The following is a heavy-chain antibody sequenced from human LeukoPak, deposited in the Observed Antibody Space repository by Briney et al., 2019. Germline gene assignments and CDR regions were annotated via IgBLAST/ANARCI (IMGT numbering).Heavy chain of an antibody. CDR1: GFTFGTFD. D-gene: IGHD3-10*01. Sequence: GGSLRLSCAASGFTFGTFDMSWVRQAPGKGLEWVSTLACLDASCTEYYSDSVKGRFSISRDKSKSTLSLQVNSLRVGDTAMYYCVRDSEGSFDYWGQGTLVTVSS. CDR3: VRDSEGSFDY. J-gene: IGHJ4*02. V-gene: IGHV3-23*01. CDR2: LACLDASCTE.